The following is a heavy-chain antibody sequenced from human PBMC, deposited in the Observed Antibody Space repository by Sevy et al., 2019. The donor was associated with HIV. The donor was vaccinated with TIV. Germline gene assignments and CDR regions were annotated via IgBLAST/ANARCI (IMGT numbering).Heavy chain of an antibody. V-gene: IGHV4-30-4*01. CDR2: IYYSGST. Sequence: SETLSLTCTVSDGSISSGDYYWSWIRQPPGKGLEWIGYIYYSGSTYYNPSLKSRVTISVDTSKNQFSLKLSSVTAADTAVYYCARDGSGSYLAPAIDYWGQGTLVTVSS. CDR3: ARDGSGSYLAPAIDY. D-gene: IGHD3-10*01. CDR1: DGSISSGDYY. J-gene: IGHJ4*02.